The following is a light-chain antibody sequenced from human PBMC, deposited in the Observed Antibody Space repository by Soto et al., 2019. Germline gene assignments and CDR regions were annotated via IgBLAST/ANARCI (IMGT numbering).Light chain of an antibody. CDR3: QRYGRSPT. Sequence: EIVLTQSPGTLSLSPGERATLSCRSSQSVSSNYLAWYQQEPDQAPRLVIYDVSGRATGIPDRFSGSGSGTDFTLTISRLEPEDFAVYYCQRYGRSPTFGQGTKVEIK. V-gene: IGKV3-20*01. CDR2: DVS. J-gene: IGKJ1*01. CDR1: QSVSSNY.